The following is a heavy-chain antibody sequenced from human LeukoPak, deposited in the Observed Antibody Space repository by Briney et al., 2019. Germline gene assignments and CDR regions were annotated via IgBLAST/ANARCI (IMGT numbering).Heavy chain of an antibody. V-gene: IGHV1-46*04. CDR3: ARVGGGYDSDGNF. CDR1: GYTFTSYL. CDR2: INPSGGTT. Sequence: ASVKVSCKASGYTFTSYLIHWVRQAPGQGLEWMGIINPSGGTTSYARTLQGRVTLTSDTSTSTVYMELSSLKSEDTAVYYCARVGGGYDSDGNFWGQGTLVTVSS. J-gene: IGHJ4*02. D-gene: IGHD5-12*01.